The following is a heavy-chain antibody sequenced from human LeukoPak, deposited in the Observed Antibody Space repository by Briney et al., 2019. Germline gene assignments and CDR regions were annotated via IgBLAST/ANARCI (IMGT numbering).Heavy chain of an antibody. J-gene: IGHJ4*02. CDR2: ISSRSSYI. D-gene: IGHD5-24*01. CDR3: TRVGYIDEGIDY. V-gene: IGHV3-21*01. Sequence: GGSLRLSCAASGFIFSHYSMNWVRQAPGKGLEWVSSISSRSSYIFYADSMKGRFTISRDNAENSLYLQMNSLRADDTAVYYCTRVGYIDEGIDYWGQGTLVTVSS. CDR1: GFIFSHYS.